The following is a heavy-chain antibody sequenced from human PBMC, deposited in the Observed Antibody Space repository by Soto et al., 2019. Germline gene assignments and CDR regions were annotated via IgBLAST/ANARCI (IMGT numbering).Heavy chain of an antibody. V-gene: IGHV4-59*08. Sequence: SETLSLTCTVSGGSISSYYWSWIRQPPGKGLEWIGYIYYSGSTNYNPSLKSRVTISVDTSKNQFSLKLSSVTAADTAVYYCARQSYYDSSGYYYLYYGMDVWGQGTTVTVSS. CDR2: IYYSGST. CDR1: GGSISSYY. J-gene: IGHJ6*02. D-gene: IGHD3-22*01. CDR3: ARQSYYDSSGYYYLYYGMDV.